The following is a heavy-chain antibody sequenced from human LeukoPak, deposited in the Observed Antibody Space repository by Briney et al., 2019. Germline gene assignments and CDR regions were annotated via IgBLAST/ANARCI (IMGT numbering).Heavy chain of an antibody. CDR2: ITDSGGAK. CDR1: GSTFSSYI. Sequence: GGSLRLSSAASGSTFSSYIMNWVRQAPGKGLEWVSYITDSGGAKYYADSVKGRFTISRDNAKNSLYLQVSSLRDEDTGIYYCARDHNWGFDYWGQGALVTVSS. CDR3: ARDHNWGFDY. J-gene: IGHJ4*02. D-gene: IGHD3-16*01. V-gene: IGHV3-48*02.